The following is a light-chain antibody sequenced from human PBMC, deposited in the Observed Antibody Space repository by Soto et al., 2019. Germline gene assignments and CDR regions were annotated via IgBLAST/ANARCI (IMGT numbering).Light chain of an antibody. V-gene: IGKV1-39*01. CDR3: QQYGSSPTT. J-gene: IGKJ1*01. Sequence: QMNKSPSSLSAYVGDRVNVNCRASQSISSYLYWYQQTPGKPPKLLIYAASSLQSGVPSMFSGSGSGTDFTLTISRLEPEDFAVHYCQQYGSSPTTFGQGTKVDIK. CDR2: AAS. CDR1: QSISSY.